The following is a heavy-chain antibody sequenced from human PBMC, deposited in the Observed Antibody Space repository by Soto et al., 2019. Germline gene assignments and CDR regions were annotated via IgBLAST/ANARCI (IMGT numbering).Heavy chain of an antibody. CDR1: GFTFVDHA. V-gene: IGHV3-9*01. J-gene: IGHJ4*02. CDR2: ISWDGGYM. CDR3: TASWAPNIVVVVGTTLDY. D-gene: IGHD2-15*01. Sequence: QPGGSLRLSCAASGFTFVDHAMHWVRQAPGQGLEWVSGISWDGGYMGYADSVKGRFTISRDNSKNTLYLQMNSLRAEDTAVYYCTASWAPNIVVVVGTTLDYWGQGTLVTVSS.